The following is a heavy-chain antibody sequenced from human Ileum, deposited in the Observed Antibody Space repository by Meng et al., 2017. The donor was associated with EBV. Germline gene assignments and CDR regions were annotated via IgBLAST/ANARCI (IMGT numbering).Heavy chain of an antibody. Sequence: QRQRQESGPGLVTPSETLSLTCTVSGGPINSGSYYWGWIRQPPGKGLEWIGSIYYSGRTYYNPSLKSRVTISVDTSKNQFSLKLSSVTAADTAVYYCARPIAAAGWFDPWGQGTLVTVSS. J-gene: IGHJ5*02. D-gene: IGHD6-13*01. CDR1: GGPINSGSYY. CDR3: ARPIAAAGWFDP. V-gene: IGHV4-39*01. CDR2: IYYSGRT.